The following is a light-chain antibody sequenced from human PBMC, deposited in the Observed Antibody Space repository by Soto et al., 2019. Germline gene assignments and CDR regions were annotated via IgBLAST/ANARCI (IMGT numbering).Light chain of an antibody. V-gene: IGLV2-14*01. J-gene: IGLJ3*02. CDR3: RSSTTTTSLVV. Sequence: QSALTQPASVSGSPGQSITISCTGTSSDIGDYNYVSWYQQDPGKVPKLVIYDVSHRPSGVSNRFSGSKSGNTASLTISGLQAEDEADYYCRSSTTTTSLVVFGGGTKLTVL. CDR1: SSDIGDYNY. CDR2: DVS.